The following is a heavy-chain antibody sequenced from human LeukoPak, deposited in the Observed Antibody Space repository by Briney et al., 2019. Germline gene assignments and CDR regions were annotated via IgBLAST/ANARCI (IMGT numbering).Heavy chain of an antibody. CDR1: GFTFSSYA. J-gene: IGHJ3*02. Sequence: GRSLRLSCAASGFTFSSYAMSWVRQAPGKGLEWVSAISGSGGSTYYADSVKGRFTISRDNSKNTLYLQMNSLRAEDTAVYYCAKGNSSGWDAFDIWGQGTMVTVSS. CDR3: AKGNSSGWDAFDI. CDR2: ISGSGGST. V-gene: IGHV3-23*01. D-gene: IGHD6-19*01.